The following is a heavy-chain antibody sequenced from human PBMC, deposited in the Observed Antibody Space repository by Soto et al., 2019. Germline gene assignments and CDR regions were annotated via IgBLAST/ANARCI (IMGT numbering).Heavy chain of an antibody. J-gene: IGHJ4*02. CDR2: ISGSGGST. Sequence: GGSLRLSCAASGFTFSSYAMSWVRQAPGKGLEWVSVISGSGGSTYYADSVKGRFTISRDNSKNTLYLQMNSLRAEDTAVYYCAKWPRDILVIPAAFDYWGQGTLVTVSS. V-gene: IGHV3-23*01. CDR3: AKWPRDILVIPAAFDY. CDR1: GFTFSSYA. D-gene: IGHD2-2*01.